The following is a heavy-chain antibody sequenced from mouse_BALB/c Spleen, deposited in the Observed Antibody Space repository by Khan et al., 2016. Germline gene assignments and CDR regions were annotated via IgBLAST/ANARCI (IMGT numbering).Heavy chain of an antibody. Sequence: EVELVESGGGLVKPGGSLKLSCAASGFTFSDYYMYWVRQTPEKRLEWVATISDGGRYTYYPDSVKGRFTISRDNAKNNLYLQMSSLKSEDTAMYYCARDLNWYFDVWGAGTTVTVSS. J-gene: IGHJ1*01. V-gene: IGHV5-4*02. CDR2: ISDGGRYT. CDR3: ARDLNWYFDV. CDR1: GFTFSDYY.